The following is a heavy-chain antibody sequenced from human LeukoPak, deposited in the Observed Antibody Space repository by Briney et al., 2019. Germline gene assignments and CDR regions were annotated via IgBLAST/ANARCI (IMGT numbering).Heavy chain of an antibody. D-gene: IGHD3-10*01. CDR1: GFTFSSYG. V-gene: IGHV3-23*01. CDR3: AKDTVGGSGIWDPVRLGIFDY. CDR2: ISGSGVST. Sequence: GGSLRLSCAASGFTFSSYGMNWVRQAPGKGLEWVSTISGSGVSTYYADSVKGRFTISRDNSRNTLYLQMSSLRAEDTAVYYCAKDTVGGSGIWDPVRLGIFDYWGQGTLVTVSS. J-gene: IGHJ4*02.